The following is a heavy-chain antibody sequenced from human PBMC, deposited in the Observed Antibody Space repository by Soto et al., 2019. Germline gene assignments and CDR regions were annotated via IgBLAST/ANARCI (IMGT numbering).Heavy chain of an antibody. CDR2: INHSGST. J-gene: IGHJ2*01. CDR1: GGSFSGYY. D-gene: IGHD2-2*01. CDR3: ASGHSFSSSCSYLDL. Sequence: SETLSLTCAVYGGSFSGYYWSWIRQPPGKGLEWIGEINHSGSTNYNPSLKSRVTISVDTSKNQFSLKLSSVTAADTAIYYCASGHSFSSSCSYLDLWGRGTLVTVSS. V-gene: IGHV4-34*01.